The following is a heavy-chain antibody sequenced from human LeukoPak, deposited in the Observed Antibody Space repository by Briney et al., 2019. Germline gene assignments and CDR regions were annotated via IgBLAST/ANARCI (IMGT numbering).Heavy chain of an antibody. CDR1: GFTFSNYA. Sequence: GGSLRLSCAASGFTFSNYAMSWVRQAPGKGLEWVSGISGSGGDTYYADSVKGRFTISRDNSKNTLYLQMNSLRAEDTAVYYCARGLGASGGKYFDYWGQGTLVTVSS. D-gene: IGHD1-26*01. CDR2: ISGSGGDT. J-gene: IGHJ4*02. CDR3: ARGLGASGGKYFDY. V-gene: IGHV3-23*01.